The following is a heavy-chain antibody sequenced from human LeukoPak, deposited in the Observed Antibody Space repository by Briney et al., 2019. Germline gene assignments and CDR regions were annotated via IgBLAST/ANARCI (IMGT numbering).Heavy chain of an antibody. CDR3: ARPPPRGWYRENYFDY. Sequence: PGGSLRLSCAASGFIFSNYALHWVRQAPGKGLEWVAAISSDGDNKFYADSVKGRFAFSRDNSKNTLYLQMNSLRAEDTAVYYCARPPPRGWYRENYFDYWGQGTLVTVSS. D-gene: IGHD6-19*01. CDR1: GFIFSNYA. J-gene: IGHJ4*02. V-gene: IGHV3-30*09. CDR2: ISSDGDNK.